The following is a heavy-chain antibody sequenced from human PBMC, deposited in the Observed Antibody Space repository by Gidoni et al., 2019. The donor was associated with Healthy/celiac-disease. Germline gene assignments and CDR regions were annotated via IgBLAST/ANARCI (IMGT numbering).Heavy chain of an antibody. J-gene: IGHJ4*02. CDR2: IYYSGST. V-gene: IGHV4-39*01. D-gene: IGHD6-13*01. CDR3: ARRSSSWYNFDY. CDR1: GGSLSSSSYY. Sequence: QLQLQESGPGLVKPSETLSLTCTVSGGSLSSSSYYWGWIRQPPGKGLEWIGSIYYSGSTYYNPSLKSRVTISVDTSKNQFSLKLSSVTAADTAVYYCARRSSSWYNFDYWGQGTLVTVSS.